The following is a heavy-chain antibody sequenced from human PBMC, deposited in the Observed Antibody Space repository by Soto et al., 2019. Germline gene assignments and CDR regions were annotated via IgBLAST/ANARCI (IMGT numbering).Heavy chain of an antibody. CDR3: ARDVVTAVAASVNWFDP. D-gene: IGHD6-19*01. CDR2: IWYDGTKK. Sequence: QVQLVESGGGVVQSGRSLTLSCAASGFSLRTYGMHWLRRAPGKGLEWVAFIWYDGTKKFYANSVKGRSTISKDNSNNILYLQMSGLRAEDTAVYYCARDVVTAVAASVNWFDPWGQGTLVTVSS. J-gene: IGHJ5*02. CDR1: GFSLRTYG. V-gene: IGHV3-33*01.